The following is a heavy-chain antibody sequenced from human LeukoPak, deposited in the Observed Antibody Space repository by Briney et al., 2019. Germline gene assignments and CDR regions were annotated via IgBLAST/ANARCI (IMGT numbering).Heavy chain of an antibody. V-gene: IGHV3-7*03. CDR1: GFTFSSYW. J-gene: IGHJ4*02. D-gene: IGHD6-19*01. CDR2: IKQDGSEK. CDR3: AKGFIGIAVA. Sequence: TGGSLRLSCAASGFTFSSYWMSWVRQAPGKGLEWVANIKQDGSEKYYVDSVKGRFTISRDNSKNTLYLQMNSLRAEDTAVYYCAKGFIGIAVAWGQGTLVTVSS.